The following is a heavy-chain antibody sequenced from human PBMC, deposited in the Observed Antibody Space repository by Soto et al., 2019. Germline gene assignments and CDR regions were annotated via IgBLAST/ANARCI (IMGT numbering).Heavy chain of an antibody. V-gene: IGHV4-39*01. D-gene: IGHD3-16*01. CDR1: GDSIPSGVSF. J-gene: IGHJ4*02. CDR3: ARHLSVDYFDS. Sequence: SATLSLTCTFSGDSIPSGVSFLACLLQHTGKGLEWIGSIYSSGSTYYNPSLKSGVTISVARSTTQFSLKLSAVTAANPAFDYWARHLSVDYFDSWGQGAMVTLSS. CDR2: IYSSGST.